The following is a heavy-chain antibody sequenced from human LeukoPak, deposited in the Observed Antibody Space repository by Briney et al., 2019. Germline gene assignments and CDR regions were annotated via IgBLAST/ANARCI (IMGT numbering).Heavy chain of an antibody. CDR2: ISGSGGGT. D-gene: IGHD3-22*01. CDR3: AKRGCVIRVILVVFHREVNYFDS. Sequence: GGSLRLSCTVSGITLSNYGMHWVRQAPGRGLEWVAGISGSGGGTKYADSVKGRFTISRDNPKNTLYLQMNSLRAEDTAVYFCAKRGCVIRVILVVFHREVNYFDSWGQGALVTVSS. CDR1: GITLSNYG. J-gene: IGHJ4*02. V-gene: IGHV3-23*01.